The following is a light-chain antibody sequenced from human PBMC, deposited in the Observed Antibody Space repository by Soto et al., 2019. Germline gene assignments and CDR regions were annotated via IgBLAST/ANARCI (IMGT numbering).Light chain of an antibody. Sequence: DIQMTQSPSTLSASVGDRVTISCRASQTISTWLAWYQQKPGKAPNLLIYKASTLKSGVPSRFSGSGSGTEFTLTISSLQPDDFATYYCQHYNSYSEAFGQGTK. CDR2: KAS. V-gene: IGKV1-5*03. CDR1: QTISTW. J-gene: IGKJ1*01. CDR3: QHYNSYSEA.